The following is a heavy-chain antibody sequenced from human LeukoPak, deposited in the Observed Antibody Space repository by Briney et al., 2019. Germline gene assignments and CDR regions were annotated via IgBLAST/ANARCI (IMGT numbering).Heavy chain of an antibody. CDR1: GYTFTSYY. CDR2: INPSGGTT. V-gene: IGHV1-46*01. J-gene: IGHJ4*02. CDR3: AAEGGWNSVPFDY. Sequence: ASVKVSCKASGYTFTSYYMHWVRQAPGQGLEWMGIINPSGGTTSYAQKFQGRVTITTDESTSTAYMELSSLRSEDTAVYYCAAEGGWNSVPFDYWGQGTLVTVSS. D-gene: IGHD1-7*01.